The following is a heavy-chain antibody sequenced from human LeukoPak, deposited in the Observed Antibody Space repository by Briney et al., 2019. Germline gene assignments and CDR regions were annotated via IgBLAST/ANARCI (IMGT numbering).Heavy chain of an antibody. CDR3: ARVSGGSCDY. V-gene: IGHV3-48*04. D-gene: IGHD2-15*01. Sequence: PGGSLRLSCAASGFTFDDYAMHWVRQAPGKGLEWVSYISSSSSTIYYADSVKGRFTISRDNAKNSLYLQMNSLRAEDTAVYYCARVSGGSCDYWGQGTLVTVSS. CDR2: ISSSSSTI. CDR1: GFTFDDYA. J-gene: IGHJ4*02.